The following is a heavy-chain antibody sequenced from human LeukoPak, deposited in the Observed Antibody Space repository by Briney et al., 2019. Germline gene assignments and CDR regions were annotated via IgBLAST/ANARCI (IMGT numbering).Heavy chain of an antibody. CDR2: IYTSGST. J-gene: IGHJ4*02. CDR1: GGSISSGSYY. D-gene: IGHD1-26*01. V-gene: IGHV4-61*02. CDR3: ARDHEWELRL. Sequence: SQTLSLTCTVSGGSISSGSYYWSWIRQPAGKGLEWIGRIYTSGSTNYNPSLKSRVTISVDTSKNQFSLKLSSVTAADTAVYYCARDHEWELRLWGQGALVTVPS.